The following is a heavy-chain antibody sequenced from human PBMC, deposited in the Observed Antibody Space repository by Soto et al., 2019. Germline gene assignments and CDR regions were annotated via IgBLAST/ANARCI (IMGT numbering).Heavy chain of an antibody. Sequence: EVQLLESGGGLVQPGGSLRLSCAASGFTFSSYAMSWVRQAPGKGLEWVSAIVGSGGSTFYADSVRGRFTISKDNSKKTVYLQMNSLRAEDAAIYYCAKDGVPAAPLWWGQGTLVTVSS. CDR2: IVGSGGST. CDR3: AKDGVPAAPLW. J-gene: IGHJ4*02. V-gene: IGHV3-23*01. D-gene: IGHD2-2*01. CDR1: GFTFSSYA.